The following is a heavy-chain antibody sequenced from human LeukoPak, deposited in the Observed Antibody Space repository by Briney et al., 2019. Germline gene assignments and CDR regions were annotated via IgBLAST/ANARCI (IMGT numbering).Heavy chain of an antibody. Sequence: ASVKVSCKASGYTFTSYDINWVRQATGQGLEWMGWMNPNSGNTGYAQKFQGRVTMTRNTSISTAYMELSSLRSEDTAVYYCARITPPYYGSGSYIYYFDYWGQGTLVTVSS. CDR3: ARITPPYYGSGSYIYYFDY. V-gene: IGHV1-8*01. CDR2: MNPNSGNT. D-gene: IGHD3-10*01. J-gene: IGHJ4*02. CDR1: GYTFTSYD.